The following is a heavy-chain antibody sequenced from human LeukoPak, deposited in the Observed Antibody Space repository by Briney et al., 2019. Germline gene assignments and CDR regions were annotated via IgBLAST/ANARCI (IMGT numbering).Heavy chain of an antibody. V-gene: IGHV4-39*01. Sequence: PSETLSLTCTVSGGSISSSSYYWGWIRQPPGKGLEWIGSIYYSGSTYYNPSLKSRVTISVDTSKNQFSLKLSSVTAADTAVYYCARHIAPALAACRLDWFDPWGQGTLVTVSS. CDR2: IYYSGST. D-gene: IGHD6-6*01. CDR3: ARHIAPALAACRLDWFDP. CDR1: GGSISSSSYY. J-gene: IGHJ5*02.